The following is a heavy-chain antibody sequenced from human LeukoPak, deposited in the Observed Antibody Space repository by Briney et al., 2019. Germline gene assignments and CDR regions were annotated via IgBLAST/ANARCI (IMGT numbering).Heavy chain of an antibody. J-gene: IGHJ4*02. CDR2: IYYSGST. V-gene: IGHV4-59*01. CDR3: ARGGYCSGGSCYFDY. D-gene: IGHD2-15*01. Sequence: PSETLSLTCIVSGGSISSYYWSWIRQPPGKGLEWIGYIYYSGSTNYNPSLKSRVTISVDTSQNQLSLKLSSVTAADTAVYYCARGGYCSGGSCYFDYWGQGTLVTVSS. CDR1: GGSISSYY.